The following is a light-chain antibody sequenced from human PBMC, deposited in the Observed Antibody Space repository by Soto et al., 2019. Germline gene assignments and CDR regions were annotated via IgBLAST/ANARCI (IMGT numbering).Light chain of an antibody. CDR3: ATWDDGLGAPR. J-gene: IGLJ2*01. V-gene: IGLV1-44*01. CDR2: RDD. Sequence: QSVLTQPPSASGTPGQSVTVSCSGGSSNIGNNPVNWYQQLPGAGPKLLIYRDDQRPSGVPDRFSGSKSDASASQAISGLQFEDEADYFCATWDDGLGAPRFGGETKVTVL. CDR1: SSNIGNNP.